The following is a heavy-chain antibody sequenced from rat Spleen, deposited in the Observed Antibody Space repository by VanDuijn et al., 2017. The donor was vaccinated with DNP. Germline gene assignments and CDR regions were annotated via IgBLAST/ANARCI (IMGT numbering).Heavy chain of an antibody. CDR2: ITSSGGSI. D-gene: IGHD1-11*01. V-gene: IGHV5-7*01. CDR3: AYGGY. CDR1: GFTFSDYN. Sequence: EVQLVESGGGLVQPGRSLKLSCAASGFTFSDYNMAWVRQAPKKGLEWVATITSSGGSIYYPDSVKGRFTISRDDAKNTLYLQMDSLRSEDTATYYCAYGGYWGQGVMVTVSS. J-gene: IGHJ2*01.